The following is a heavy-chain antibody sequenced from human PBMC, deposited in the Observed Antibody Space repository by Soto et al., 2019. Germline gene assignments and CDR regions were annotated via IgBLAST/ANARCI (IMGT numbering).Heavy chain of an antibody. V-gene: IGHV1-18*04. Sequence: QVHLVQSGAEVKEPGASVKVSCKASGYTFRNYAITWVRQAPGQGLEWMGWINTYKGDTNYAHKFQGRVTMTTDTYTSTPYMELRSLRSDDTAIYYCARDAACWSGRNLNCFDSWGQGTLVTVSS. CDR2: INTYKGDT. CDR3: ARDAACWSGRNLNCFDS. J-gene: IGHJ5*01. D-gene: IGHD3-3*01. CDR1: GYTFRNYA.